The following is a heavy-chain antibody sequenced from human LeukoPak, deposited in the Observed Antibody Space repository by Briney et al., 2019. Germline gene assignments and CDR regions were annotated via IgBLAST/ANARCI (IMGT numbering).Heavy chain of an antibody. D-gene: IGHD2-2*01. CDR1: GFTFSAYW. Sequence: GGSLRLSCAASGFTFSAYWMHWVRQAPGKGLVWVSRISGDGGYTTYADSVKGRFTISRDNAKTTLYLQMNSLRAEDAAVYYCARRYCSSASCLFDYWGQGTLVTVSS. V-gene: IGHV3-74*01. CDR2: ISGDGGYT. J-gene: IGHJ4*02. CDR3: ARRYCSSASCLFDY.